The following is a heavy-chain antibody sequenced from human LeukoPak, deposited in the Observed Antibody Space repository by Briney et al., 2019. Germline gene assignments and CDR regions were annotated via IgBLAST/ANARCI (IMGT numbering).Heavy chain of an antibody. D-gene: IGHD2-2*01. V-gene: IGHV1-2*02. CDR2: INPNDGDT. Sequence: ASVKVSCKASGYTFTDYYMHWVRQAPGQGFEWMGWINPNDGDTNYAQKFQGRVTMTRDTSISTAHMEVSRLRSDDTAVYYCARANFPYCSSTTCLFDYWGQGTLVTVSS. J-gene: IGHJ4*02. CDR3: ARANFPYCSSTTCLFDY. CDR1: GYTFTDYY.